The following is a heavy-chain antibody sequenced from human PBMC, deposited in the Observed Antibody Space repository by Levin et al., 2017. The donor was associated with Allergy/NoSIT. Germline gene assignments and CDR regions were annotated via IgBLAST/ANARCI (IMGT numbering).Heavy chain of an antibody. CDR1: GFTFTNYW. Sequence: HGESLKISCAASGFTFTNYWMSWVRQAPGKGLEWVADINQDGIEKYYVDSVKGRFTISRDNANKSLYLQMNSLRDEDTAVYYCARESVGGTDYWGQGTLVTVSS. J-gene: IGHJ4*02. CDR2: INQDGIEK. V-gene: IGHV3-7*01. D-gene: IGHD3-3*01. CDR3: ARESVGGTDY.